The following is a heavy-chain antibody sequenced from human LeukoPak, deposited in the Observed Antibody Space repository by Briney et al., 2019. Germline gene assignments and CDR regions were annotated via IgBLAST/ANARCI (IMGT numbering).Heavy chain of an antibody. J-gene: IGHJ4*02. D-gene: IGHD3-22*01. Sequence: GASVKVSCKASGYTFTSYYMHWVRQAPGQGLEWMGIINPGGGSTSYAQKFQGRVTMTRDMSTSTVYMELSSLRSEDTAVYYCARVGNSGYYYGDFDYWGQGTLVTVSS. V-gene: IGHV1-46*01. CDR1: GYTFTSYY. CDR3: ARVGNSGYYYGDFDY. CDR2: INPGGGST.